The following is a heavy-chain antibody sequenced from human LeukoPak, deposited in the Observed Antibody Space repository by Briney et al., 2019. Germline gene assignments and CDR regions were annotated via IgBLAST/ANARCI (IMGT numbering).Heavy chain of an antibody. CDR3: ARDRVRYCSSTSCYTADY. CDR1: GFTFSSYS. D-gene: IGHD2-2*02. J-gene: IGHJ4*02. Sequence: PGGSLRLSCAASGFTFSSYSMNWVRQAPGKGLEWVSYITSSSSTIYYADSVKGRFTISRDNAKNSLYLQMNSLRDEDTAVYYCARDRVRYCSSTSCYTADYWGQGTLVTVSS. CDR2: ITSSSSTI. V-gene: IGHV3-48*02.